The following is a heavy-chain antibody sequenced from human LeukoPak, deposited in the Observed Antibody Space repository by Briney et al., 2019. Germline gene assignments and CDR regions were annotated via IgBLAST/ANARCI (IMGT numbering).Heavy chain of an antibody. D-gene: IGHD1-26*01. Sequence: GASVKVSCKVSGYTLTQLSIHWVRQAPGRGLEWMGGFDPEDIETAYTQNLQGRVTMTDDTSTDTAYMELSSLRSGDTAIYYCATNSGSYFLYWGQGTLVTVSS. CDR2: FDPEDIET. V-gene: IGHV1-24*01. J-gene: IGHJ4*02. CDR1: GYTLTQLS. CDR3: ATNSGSYFLY.